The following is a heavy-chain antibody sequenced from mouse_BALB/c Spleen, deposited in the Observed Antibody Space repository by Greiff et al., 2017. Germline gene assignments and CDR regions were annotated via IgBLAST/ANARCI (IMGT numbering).Heavy chain of an antibody. CDR3: NACYYRYAMDY. D-gene: IGHD2-1*01. Sequence: VHVKQSGAELVRSGASVKLSCTASGFNIKDYYMHWVKQRPEQGLEWIGWIDPENGDTEYAPKFQGKATMTADTSSNTAYLQLSSLTSEDTAVYYCNACYYRYAMDYWGQGTSVTVSS. J-gene: IGHJ4*01. CDR2: IDPENGDT. CDR1: GFNIKDYY. V-gene: IGHV14-4*02.